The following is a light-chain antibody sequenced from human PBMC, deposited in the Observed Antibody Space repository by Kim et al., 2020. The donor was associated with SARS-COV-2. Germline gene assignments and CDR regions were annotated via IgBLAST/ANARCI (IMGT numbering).Light chain of an antibody. J-gene: IGKJ3*01. Sequence: EVVLTQSPATLSLSPGERATLSCRASQSVGRYLAWYQQKPGQPPRLLVYDASTRATGIPARFSGSGSGTDFTLTISSLEPEDFAVYYCQQHNYWSLSFGPGTKVDIK. CDR2: DAS. CDR3: QQHNYWSLS. V-gene: IGKV3-11*01. CDR1: QSVGRY.